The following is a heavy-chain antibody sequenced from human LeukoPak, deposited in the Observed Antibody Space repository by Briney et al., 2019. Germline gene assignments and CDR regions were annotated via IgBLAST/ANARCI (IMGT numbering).Heavy chain of an antibody. Sequence: GGSLRPSCAASGFTVSSNYMSWVRQAPGKGLEWVSVIYSGGSTYYADSVKGRFTISRDNSKNTLYLQMNSLRAEDTAVYYCARDRAPGVYDFWSGNYMDVWGKGTTVTVSS. D-gene: IGHD3-3*01. CDR2: IYSGGST. CDR3: ARDRAPGVYDFWSGNYMDV. J-gene: IGHJ6*03. V-gene: IGHV3-66*02. CDR1: GFTVSSNY.